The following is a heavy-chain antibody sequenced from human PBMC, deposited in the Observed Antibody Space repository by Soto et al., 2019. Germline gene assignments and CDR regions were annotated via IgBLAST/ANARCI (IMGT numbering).Heavy chain of an antibody. V-gene: IGHV1-69*06. D-gene: IGHD6-25*01. J-gene: IGHJ5*02. CDR1: GGGFNSYS. Sequence: QVQLVQSGAEVKKPGSSVKVSCKSSGGGFNSYSISWVRQAPGQGLEWMGVIIPIFGTPTYAQKFQGRVTITADKSTSPAYMEVSRLTSEDTDVYYCARGGPVIIPAATNWFDPWGQGPLVTVSS. CDR2: IIPIFGTP. CDR3: ARGGPVIIPAATNWFDP.